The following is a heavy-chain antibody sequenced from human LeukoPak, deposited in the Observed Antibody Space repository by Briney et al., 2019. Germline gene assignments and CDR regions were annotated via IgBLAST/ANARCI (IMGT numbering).Heavy chain of an antibody. D-gene: IGHD6-19*01. V-gene: IGHV3-64*01. CDR3: ARGIAVAGTRGYYFDY. Sequence: GGSLRLSCAASGFTFSSYAMHWVRQAPGKGLEYVSAISSNGGSTYYANSVKGRFTISRDNSKNTLYLQMGSLRAEDMAVYYCARGIAVAGTRGYYFDYWGQGTLVTVSS. J-gene: IGHJ4*02. CDR2: ISSNGGST. CDR1: GFTFSSYA.